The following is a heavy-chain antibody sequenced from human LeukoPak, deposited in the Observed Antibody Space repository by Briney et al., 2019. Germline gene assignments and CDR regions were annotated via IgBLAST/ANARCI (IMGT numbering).Heavy chain of an antibody. V-gene: IGHV4-39*01. CDR1: GVSISSSNSY. J-gene: IGHJ4*02. CDR3: ARQTGSGLFILP. Sequence: PSETLSLTCTVSGVSISSSNSYWGWIRQPPGKGLEWIGSIYYSGNTYYNASLKSQVSISIDTSKNQFSLRLTSVTAADTAVYFCARQTGSGLFILPGGQGTLVTVSS. D-gene: IGHD3/OR15-3a*01. CDR2: IYYSGNT.